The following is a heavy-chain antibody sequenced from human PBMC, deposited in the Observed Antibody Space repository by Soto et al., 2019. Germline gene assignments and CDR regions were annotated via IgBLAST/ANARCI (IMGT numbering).Heavy chain of an antibody. CDR2: IYHTGST. V-gene: IGHV4-4*02. CDR3: AHRPIVGAAI. Sequence: QVQLQESGPGLVKPSGTLSLTCGVFGGSISNSNWWTGVRQPPGKGLEWIGEIYHTGSTNYNSSLMSRVTIALDKPNNQFSLKLSSVTAADTAVYYCAHRPIVGAAIWGQGTLVTVSS. J-gene: IGHJ4*02. D-gene: IGHD1-26*01. CDR1: GGSISNSNW.